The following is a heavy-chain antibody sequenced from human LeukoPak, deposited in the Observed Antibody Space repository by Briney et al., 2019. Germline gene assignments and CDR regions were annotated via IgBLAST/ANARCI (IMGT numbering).Heavy chain of an antibody. J-gene: IGHJ6*03. CDR3: GVSPATFSYYYYMDV. D-gene: IGHD2-2*01. Sequence: ASVKVSCKASGYTFTSYGISWVRQAPGQGLEWMGWISAYNGNTNYAQKFQGRVTITTDESTSTAYMELSSLRSEDTAVYYCGVSPATFSYYYYMDVWGKGTTVTVSS. CDR1: GYTFTSYG. CDR2: ISAYNGNT. V-gene: IGHV1-18*01.